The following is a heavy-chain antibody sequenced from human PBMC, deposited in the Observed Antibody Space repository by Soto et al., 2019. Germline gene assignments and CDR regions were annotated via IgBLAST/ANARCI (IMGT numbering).Heavy chain of an antibody. CDR3: AKVGGLNQPLLWGFDY. V-gene: IGHV3-23*01. Sequence: HPGGSLRLSCAASGFTFSSYAMSWVRQAPGKGLEWVSAISGSGGSTYYADSVKGRFTISRDNSKNTLYLQMNSLRAEDTAVYYCAKVGGLNQPLLWGFDYWGQGTLVTVSS. CDR2: ISGSGGST. D-gene: IGHD2-2*01. CDR1: GFTFSSYA. J-gene: IGHJ4*02.